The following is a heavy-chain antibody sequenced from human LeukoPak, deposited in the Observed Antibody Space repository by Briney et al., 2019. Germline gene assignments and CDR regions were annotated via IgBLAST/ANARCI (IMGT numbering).Heavy chain of an antibody. D-gene: IGHD5-12*01. CDR2: ISYDGSNK. Sequence: GSLRLSCVASGFTFSSYAMHWVRQAPGKGLEWVAVISYDGSNKYYADSVKGRFTISRDNSKNTLYLQMNSLRAEDTAVYYCAREGGGYEKYYYGMDVWGQGTTVTVSS. CDR3: AREGGGYEKYYYGMDV. J-gene: IGHJ6*02. V-gene: IGHV3-30*04. CDR1: GFTFSSYA.